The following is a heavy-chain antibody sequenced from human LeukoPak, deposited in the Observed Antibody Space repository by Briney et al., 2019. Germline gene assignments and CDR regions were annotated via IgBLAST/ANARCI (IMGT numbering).Heavy chain of an antibody. V-gene: IGHV3-74*01. J-gene: IGHJ4*02. CDR1: GFTFSNYW. D-gene: IGHD2-15*01. CDR2: INGDGSGT. Sequence: HSGGSLRLSCAASGFTFSNYWMHWVRQAPGKGLVWVSRINGDGSGTSYAGSVKGRFTISRDNSKNTLYLQMNSLRAEDTAVYYCATWSQVVVVAATTYYFDYWGQGTLVTVSS. CDR3: ATWSQVVVVAATTYYFDY.